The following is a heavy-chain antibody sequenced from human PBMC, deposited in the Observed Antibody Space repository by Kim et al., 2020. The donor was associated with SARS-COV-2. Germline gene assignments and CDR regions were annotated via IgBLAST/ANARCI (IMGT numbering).Heavy chain of an antibody. J-gene: IGHJ6*02. CDR3: AKDPGEGYYYGMDV. Sequence: YADSVKGRFTISRDNAKNSLYLQMNSLRAEDTALYYCAKDPGEGYYYGMDVWGQGTTVTVSS. V-gene: IGHV3-9*01. D-gene: IGHD3-16*01.